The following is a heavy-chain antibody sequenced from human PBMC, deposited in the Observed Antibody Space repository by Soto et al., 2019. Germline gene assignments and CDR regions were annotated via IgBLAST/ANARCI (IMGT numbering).Heavy chain of an antibody. CDR1: GGSFSGYY. J-gene: IGHJ4*02. CDR2: INHSGST. Sequence: SETLSLTCAVYGGSFSGYYWSWIRQPPGKGLEWIGEINHSGSTNYNPSLKSRVTISVDTSKNQFSLKLSSVTAADTAVYYCARGRRRITIFGVGLFYFDYWGQGTLGTVSS. V-gene: IGHV4-34*01. CDR3: ARGRRRITIFGVGLFYFDY. D-gene: IGHD3-3*01.